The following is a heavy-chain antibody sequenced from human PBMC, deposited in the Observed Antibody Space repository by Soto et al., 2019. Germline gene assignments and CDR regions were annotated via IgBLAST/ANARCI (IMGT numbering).Heavy chain of an antibody. CDR1: RYTFTSHG. V-gene: IGHV1-18*01. Sequence: QVQLVQSGGDVKTPGASVKVSCTTFRYTFTSHGIAWVRQAPGQGLEWMDWISTFNGKTGYAQKFQGRVTMTADTRPRTVLTDLRSPRSDDTAVYYCARLLTEGAIFRADAFMLGAQVTKVTVSS. D-gene: IGHD3-16*01. CDR3: ARLLTEGAIFRADAFML. CDR2: ISTFNGKT. J-gene: IGHJ3*01.